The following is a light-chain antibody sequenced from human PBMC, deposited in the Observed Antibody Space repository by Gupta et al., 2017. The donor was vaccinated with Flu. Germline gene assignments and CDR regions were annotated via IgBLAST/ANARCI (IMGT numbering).Light chain of an antibody. V-gene: IGLV3-25*02. J-gene: IGLJ3*02. CDR3: QSADSSGIWV. CDR1: AFRRQH. CDR2: KDT. Sequence: SYELTQPPSVSVSPGQTATITCSGDAFRRQHAYWYQQKAGQAPVLLIYKDTERSSGIPERFSGSSSGTTVTLTISGVQAEDEADYHCQSADSSGIWVFGGGTKLTVL.